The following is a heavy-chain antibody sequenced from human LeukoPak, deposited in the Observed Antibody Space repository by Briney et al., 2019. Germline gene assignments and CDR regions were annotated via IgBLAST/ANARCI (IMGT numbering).Heavy chain of an antibody. CDR3: ARGVIMGAFDI. Sequence: SETLSLTCAVYGGSFSGYYWSWIRQPPGKGLEWIGEINHSGSTNYNPSLKSRVTISVDTSKNQFYLKLSSVTAADTAVYYCARGVIMGAFDIWGQGTMVTVSS. CDR1: GGSFSGYY. D-gene: IGHD3-16*02. V-gene: IGHV4-34*01. J-gene: IGHJ3*02. CDR2: INHSGST.